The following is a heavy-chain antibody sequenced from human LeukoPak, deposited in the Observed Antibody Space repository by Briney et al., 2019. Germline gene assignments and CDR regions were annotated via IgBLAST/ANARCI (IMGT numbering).Heavy chain of an antibody. D-gene: IGHD1-26*01. V-gene: IGHV1-18*01. CDR3: AREYQSIVGAPDAFDI. J-gene: IGHJ3*02. CDR1: GGTFSSYG. Sequence: GASVKVSCKASGGTFSSYGINWVRQAPGQGLEWMGWISAYNGDTNYAQKLQGRVTMTTDTSTSTAYMELRSLRSDDTAVYYCAREYQSIVGAPDAFDIWGQGTMVTVSS. CDR2: ISAYNGDT.